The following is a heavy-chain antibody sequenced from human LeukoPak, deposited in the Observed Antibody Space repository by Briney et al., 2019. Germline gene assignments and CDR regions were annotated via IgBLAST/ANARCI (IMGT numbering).Heavy chain of an antibody. CDR3: ARDRIVVVPAAPDAFDI. Sequence: GGSLRLSCAASGITFSSYSMNWVRQAPGKGLEWVSSISSSSSYIYYADSVKGRFTISRDNAKNSLYLQMNSLRAEDTAVYYCARDRIVVVPAAPDAFDIWGQGTMVTVSS. V-gene: IGHV3-21*01. CDR2: ISSSSSYI. J-gene: IGHJ3*02. CDR1: GITFSSYS. D-gene: IGHD2-2*01.